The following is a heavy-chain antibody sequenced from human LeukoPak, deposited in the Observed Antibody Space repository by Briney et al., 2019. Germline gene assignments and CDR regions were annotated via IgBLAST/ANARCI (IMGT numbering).Heavy chain of an antibody. CDR2: ISSSSSYI. CDR1: GFTFSSYS. J-gene: IGHJ4*02. V-gene: IGHV3-21*04. D-gene: IGHD1-1*01. CDR3: AKDRYNWNDDFDY. Sequence: GGSLRLSCAASGFTFSSYSMTWVRQAPGKGLEWVSSISSSSSYIYYADSVKGRFTISRDNSKNTLYLQMNSLRAEDTAVYYCAKDRYNWNDDFDYWGQGTLVTVSS.